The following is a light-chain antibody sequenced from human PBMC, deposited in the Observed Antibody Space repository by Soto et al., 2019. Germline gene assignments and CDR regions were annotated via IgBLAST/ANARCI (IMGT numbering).Light chain of an antibody. V-gene: IGKV1-39*01. CDR1: QTIRKY. CDR2: SAS. J-gene: IGKJ5*01. CDR3: QQSYTTPVT. Sequence: DIQMTQSPSSLSASVGDSVTITCGASQTIRKYLNGYRQKAGKAPEILIHSASTLQTGVPSRFSGSGSGTDFALTITSLQPEDFATYYCQQSYTTPVTFGQGTRLEIK.